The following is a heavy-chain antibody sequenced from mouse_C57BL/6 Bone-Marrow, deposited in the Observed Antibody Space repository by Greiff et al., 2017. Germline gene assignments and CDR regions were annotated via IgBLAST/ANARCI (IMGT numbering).Heavy chain of an antibody. CDR2: INPNNGGT. Sequence: VQLQQSGPELVKPGASVKIPCKASGYTFTDYKMDWVKQSHGKSLEWIGDINPNNGGTIYNQKFKGKATLTVDKPSSTAYMELRSLTSEDTAVYYCARSRSYYYGSSYVGVFFDYWGQGTTLTVSS. J-gene: IGHJ2*01. CDR1: GYTFTDYK. CDR3: ARSRSYYYGSSYVGVFFDY. D-gene: IGHD1-1*01. V-gene: IGHV1-18*01.